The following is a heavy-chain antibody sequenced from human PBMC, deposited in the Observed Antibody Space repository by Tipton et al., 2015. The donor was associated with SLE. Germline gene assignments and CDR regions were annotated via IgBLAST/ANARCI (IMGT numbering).Heavy chain of an antibody. CDR3: ARAEGSWDAFDI. CDR2: IHYSGST. J-gene: IGHJ3*02. D-gene: IGHD2-15*01. Sequence: TLSLTCTVSGASINNGGYYWSWIRQPPGKGLEWIGYIHYSGSTNYNPSLKSRVTISVDTSKNQFSLKLTSVTAADAAVYYCARAEGSWDAFDIWGQGTMVTVSS. CDR1: GASINNGGYY. V-gene: IGHV4-61*08.